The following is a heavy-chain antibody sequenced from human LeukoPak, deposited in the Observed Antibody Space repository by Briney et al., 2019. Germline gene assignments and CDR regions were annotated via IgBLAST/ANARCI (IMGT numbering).Heavy chain of an antibody. CDR1: GFTFSSYA. CDR2: ISYDGSNK. V-gene: IGHV3-30*03. J-gene: IGHJ5*02. CDR3: ARGNYYDSRGWDP. D-gene: IGHD3-22*01. Sequence: PGGSLRLSCAASGFTFSSYAMSWVRQAPGKGLEWVAVISYDGSNKYYADSVKGRFTISRDNAKNSLYLQMNSLRAEDTAVYYCARGNYYDSRGWDPWGQGTLVTVSS.